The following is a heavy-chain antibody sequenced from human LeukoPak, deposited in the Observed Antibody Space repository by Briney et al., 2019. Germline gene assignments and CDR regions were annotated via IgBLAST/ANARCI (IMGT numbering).Heavy chain of an antibody. J-gene: IGHJ4*02. CDR1: GFSLNNAW. CDR3: TTSYYDSSGFRA. D-gene: IGHD3-22*01. V-gene: IGHV3-15*01. Sequence: GESLRLSCAASGFSLNNAWMSWVRQAPGKGLEWVGRIKSKTDGGTIDYAAPVKGRSTISRDDSKNMVYLLMNSLKTEDTAVYYCTTSYYDSSGFRAWSQGTLVTVSS. CDR2: IKSKTDGGTI.